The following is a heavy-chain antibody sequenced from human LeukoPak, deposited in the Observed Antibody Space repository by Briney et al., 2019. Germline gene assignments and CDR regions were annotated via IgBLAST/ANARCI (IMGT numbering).Heavy chain of an antibody. Sequence: PGGSLRLSCAASGFAFSSYAMSWGRQAPGKGLGWGSAISGSGGSTYYADSVKGRFTISRDNSKNPLYLQMNSLRAEDTAVYYCAKDYGSGSYNPWAAEQNLGFYFDYWGQGTLVTVSS. V-gene: IGHV3-23*01. CDR3: AKDYGSGSYNPWAAEQNLGFYFDY. CDR2: ISGSGGST. J-gene: IGHJ4*02. CDR1: GFAFSSYA. D-gene: IGHD3-10*01.